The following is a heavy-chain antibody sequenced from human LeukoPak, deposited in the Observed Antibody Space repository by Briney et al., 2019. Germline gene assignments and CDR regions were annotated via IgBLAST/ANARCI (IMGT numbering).Heavy chain of an antibody. Sequence: SETLSLTCTVSGGSINNYYWSWIRQPAGKGLEWIGRFSTSGSTDYNPSLKSRVTKSVDTSKNQFSLNLSSVTAADTAVYYCARYVKNGYDTPGFDYWGQGTLVTVSS. CDR2: FSTSGST. D-gene: IGHD5-12*01. CDR3: ARYVKNGYDTPGFDY. CDR1: GGSINNYY. V-gene: IGHV4-4*07. J-gene: IGHJ4*02.